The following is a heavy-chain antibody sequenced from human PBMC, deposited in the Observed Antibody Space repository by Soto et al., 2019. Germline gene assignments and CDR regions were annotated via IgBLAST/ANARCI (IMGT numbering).Heavy chain of an antibody. CDR3: ASGGEYYDENLPHYYFFGMHV. CDR2: ITPIFGKA. Sequence: QVQLVQSGAEVKKPGSSVKVSCKASGGTFSNYPITWVRRAPGQGLEWLGGITPIFGKADYTQKFQGRVTITADEPTSTAYMEISSLRSEDTAVYYCASGGEYYDENLPHYYFFGMHVWGPGTTVTVSS. CDR1: GGTFSNYP. J-gene: IGHJ6*02. D-gene: IGHD3-16*01. V-gene: IGHV1-69*01.